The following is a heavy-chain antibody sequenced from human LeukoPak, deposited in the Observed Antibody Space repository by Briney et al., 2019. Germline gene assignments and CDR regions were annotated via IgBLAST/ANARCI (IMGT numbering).Heavy chain of an antibody. J-gene: IGHJ4*02. CDR2: ISPDGSTT. V-gene: IGHV3-74*03. Sequence: GGSLRLSCAASGFTFSRYWMHWVRQAPGKGLMWVSRISPDGSTTLYADSVKGRFTISRDNAKNTLDLQMNSLRAEDTAVYYCARGGWGTAIDYWAQGTLVTVSS. CDR3: ARGGWGTAIDY. CDR1: GFTFSRYW. D-gene: IGHD1-7*01.